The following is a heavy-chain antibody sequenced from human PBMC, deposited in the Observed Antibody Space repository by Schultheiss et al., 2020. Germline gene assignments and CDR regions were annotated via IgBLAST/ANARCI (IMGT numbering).Heavy chain of an antibody. CDR2: ISYAGSNK. CDR3: ARGRNNWFDP. Sequence: GGSLRLSCAASGFSFISYGMHWVRQAPGKGLEWVTFISYAGSNKYYADSVKGRFTISRDNSKNTLYLQMNSLRAEDTAVYYCARGRNNWFDPWGQGTLVTVSS. J-gene: IGHJ5*02. CDR1: GFSFISYG. V-gene: IGHV3-30*03.